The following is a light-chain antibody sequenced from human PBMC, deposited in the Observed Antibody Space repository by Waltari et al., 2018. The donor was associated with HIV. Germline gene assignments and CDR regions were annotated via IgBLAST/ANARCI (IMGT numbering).Light chain of an antibody. CDR1: QTVNNNF. V-gene: IGKV3-20*01. CDR2: GAS. Sequence: EVVLTQSPGTLSLSPGERVSLPCRSNQTVNNNFLTWYQQKPGQAHRLLIYGASNRATDIPDRFSGFGSGTDFTLFISTLDPEDSALYFCQYFTSTPTYTFGQGTKLEIK. J-gene: IGKJ2*01. CDR3: QYFTSTPTYT.